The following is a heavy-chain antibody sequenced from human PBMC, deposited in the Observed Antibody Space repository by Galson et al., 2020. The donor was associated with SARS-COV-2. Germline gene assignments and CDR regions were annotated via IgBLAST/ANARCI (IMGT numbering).Heavy chain of an antibody. CDR2: IYTSGST. CDR3: ARGARWLQSPPFDY. Sequence: SETLSLTCTVSGGSISSGSYYWSWIRQPAGKGLEWIGRIYTSGSTNYNPSLKSRVTISVDTSKNQFSLKLSSVTAADTAVYYCARGARWLQSPPFDYWGQGTLVTVSS. D-gene: IGHD5-12*01. J-gene: IGHJ4*02. V-gene: IGHV4-61*02. CDR1: GGSISSGSYY.